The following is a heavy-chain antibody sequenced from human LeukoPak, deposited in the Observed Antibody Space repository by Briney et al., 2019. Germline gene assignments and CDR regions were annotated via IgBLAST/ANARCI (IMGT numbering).Heavy chain of an antibody. CDR1: GGSFSGYY. J-gene: IGHJ4*02. V-gene: IGHV4-34*01. CDR3: ARGKGIAAANTLYYFDY. D-gene: IGHD6-13*01. Sequence: SETLSLICAVYGGSFSGYYWSWIRQPPGKGLEWIGEINHSGSTNHNPSLKSRVTISVDTSKNQFSLKLSSVTAADTAVYYCARGKGIAAANTLYYFDYWGQGTLVTVSS. CDR2: INHSGST.